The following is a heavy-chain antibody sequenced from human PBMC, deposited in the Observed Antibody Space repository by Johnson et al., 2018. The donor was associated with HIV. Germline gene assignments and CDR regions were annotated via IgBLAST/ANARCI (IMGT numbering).Heavy chain of an antibody. CDR1: GFTFSSYA. V-gene: IGHV3-30-3*01. Sequence: QVQLVESGGGVVQPGRSLRLSCAASGFTFSSYAMHWVRQAPGKGLEWVAVISYDGSNKYYADSVKGRFTISRDNSKNTLYLQMNSLRAEDTALYYCARDKGGILGYDAFDIWGQGKMVTVSS. D-gene: IGHD2-15*01. J-gene: IGHJ3*02. CDR3: ARDKGGILGYDAFDI. CDR2: ISYDGSNK.